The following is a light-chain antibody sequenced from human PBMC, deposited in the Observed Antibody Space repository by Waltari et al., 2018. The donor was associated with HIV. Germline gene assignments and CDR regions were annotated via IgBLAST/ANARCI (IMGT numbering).Light chain of an antibody. CDR1: ESVGSN. V-gene: IGKV3-15*01. CDR3: QQYNNWPPWT. J-gene: IGKJ1*01. CDR2: GAS. Sequence: EIVMTQSPATLPVSPGERATLSCRASESVGSNVAWYQQIPGQAPRLLIYGASTRATGFPARFSGSGSGTEFTLTISSLQSEDFVVYYCQQYNNWPPWTFGQGTKVEVK.